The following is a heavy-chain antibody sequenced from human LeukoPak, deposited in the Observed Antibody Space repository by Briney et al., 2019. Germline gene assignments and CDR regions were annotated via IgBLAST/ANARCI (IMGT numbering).Heavy chain of an antibody. J-gene: IGHJ4*02. V-gene: IGHV3-7*01. D-gene: IGHD3-10*01. Sequence: GGSLRLSCAASGFTFSSYWMSWVRQAPGKGLEWVANIMEDGSGEYYLDSVKGRFTISGDNAKNSRYLQMNSLRAEDTAVYYCVRDYYYGSGAGGYGYWGQGTLVTVSS. CDR2: IMEDGSGE. CDR1: GFTFSSYW. CDR3: VRDYYYGSGAGGYGY.